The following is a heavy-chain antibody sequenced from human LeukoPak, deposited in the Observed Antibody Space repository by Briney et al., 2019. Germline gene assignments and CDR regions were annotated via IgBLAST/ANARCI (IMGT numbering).Heavy chain of an antibody. V-gene: IGHV3-30*03. CDR3: ARDGAWVDY. J-gene: IGHJ4*02. D-gene: IGHD3-16*01. Sequence: GGSLRLSCAASGFTFSSYGMHWVRQAPGKGLEWVAVISYDGSNKYYADSVKGRFTISRDNAKNSLYLQMNSLRAEDTAVYYCARDGAWVDYWGQGTLVTVSS. CDR1: GFTFSSYG. CDR2: ISYDGSNK.